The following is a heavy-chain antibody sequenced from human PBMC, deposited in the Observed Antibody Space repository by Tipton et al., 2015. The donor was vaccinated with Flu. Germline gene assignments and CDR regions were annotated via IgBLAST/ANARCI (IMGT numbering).Heavy chain of an antibody. Sequence: TPSLTCNVSGDFLTTYYWSWIRQSPGKEMEWMAYISYSGTTHYNPSLKSRVTISIDTSEKQFSLRLTSVTAADTAMYFCARGPFGDLQSHRFDNWGQGILVTVSS. CDR2: ISYSGTT. V-gene: IGHV4-59*13. D-gene: IGHD3-10*01. CDR1: GDFLTTYY. J-gene: IGHJ4*02. CDR3: ARGPFGDLQSHRFDN.